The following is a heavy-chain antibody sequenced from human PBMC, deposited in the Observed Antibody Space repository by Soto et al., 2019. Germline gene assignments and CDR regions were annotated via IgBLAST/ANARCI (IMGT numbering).Heavy chain of an antibody. CDR1: GFTFSSYA. CDR3: AKISPSTMVRSYHYGMDV. CDR2: ISGSGGST. Sequence: GGSLRLSCAASGFTFSSYAMSWVRQAPGKGLEWVSAISGSGGSTYYADSVKGRFTISRDNSKNTLYLQMNSLRAEDTAVYYCAKISPSTMVRSYHYGMDVWGQGTTVTVSS. J-gene: IGHJ6*02. D-gene: IGHD3-10*01. V-gene: IGHV3-23*01.